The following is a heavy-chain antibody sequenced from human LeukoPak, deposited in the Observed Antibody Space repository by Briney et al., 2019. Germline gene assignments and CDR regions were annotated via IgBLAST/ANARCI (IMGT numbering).Heavy chain of an antibody. CDR2: IFYSGST. CDR1: GGSISGYY. J-gene: IGHJ5*02. Sequence: SETLSLTCIVSGGSISGYYWSWIRQPPGKGLEWIGYIFYSGSTNYNPSLKSRVTISVDTSKNQFSLKLSSVTAADTAVYYCARARAYYYDSSGSRFDPWGQGTLDTVSS. CDR3: ARARAYYYDSSGSRFDP. D-gene: IGHD3-22*01. V-gene: IGHV4-59*12.